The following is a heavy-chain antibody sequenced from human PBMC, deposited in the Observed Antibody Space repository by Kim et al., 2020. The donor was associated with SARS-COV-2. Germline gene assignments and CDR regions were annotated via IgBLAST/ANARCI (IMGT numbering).Heavy chain of an antibody. CDR3: AKSQLGALDI. Sequence: GGSLRLSCAASGFTFSSYGMHWVRQAPGKGLEWVAVISYDGSNKYYADSVKGRFTISRDNSKNTLYLQMNSLRAEDTAVYYCAKSQLGALDIWGQGTMVTVSS. CDR2: ISYDGSNK. J-gene: IGHJ3*02. CDR1: GFTFSSYG. V-gene: IGHV3-30*18. D-gene: IGHD7-27*01.